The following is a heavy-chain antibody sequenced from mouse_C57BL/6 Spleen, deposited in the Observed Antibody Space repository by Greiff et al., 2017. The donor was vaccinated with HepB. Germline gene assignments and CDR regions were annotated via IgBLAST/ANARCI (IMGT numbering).Heavy chain of an antibody. D-gene: IGHD2-3*01. CDR1: GYTFTSYW. CDR3: AGVLYVGYYHYAMDY. V-gene: IGHV1-53*01. CDR2: INPSNGGT. Sequence: QVQLQQPGTELVKPGASVKLSCKASGYTFTSYWMHWVKQRPGQGLEWIGNINPSNGGTNYNEKFKSKATLTVDKSSSTAYMQLSSLTSEDSAVYYCAGVLYVGYYHYAMDYWGQGTSVTVSS. J-gene: IGHJ4*01.